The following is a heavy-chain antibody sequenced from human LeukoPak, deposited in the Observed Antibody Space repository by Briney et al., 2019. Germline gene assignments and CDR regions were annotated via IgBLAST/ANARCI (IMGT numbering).Heavy chain of an antibody. CDR3: AKDRTYYFGSEYMDV. D-gene: IGHD3-10*01. J-gene: IGHJ6*02. CDR2: ISYDGSDK. Sequence: GGSLRLSCSASEFTFKSYGMHWVRQAPGKGLEWVAVISYDGSDKYYADSVKGRFTISRDNSKNTLYLDMNSLRAEDTAVYYCAKDRTYYFGSEYMDVWGQGTTVTVSS. CDR1: EFTFKSYG. V-gene: IGHV3-30*18.